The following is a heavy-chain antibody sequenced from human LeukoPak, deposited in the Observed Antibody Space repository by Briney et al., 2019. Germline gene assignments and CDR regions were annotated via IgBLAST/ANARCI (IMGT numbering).Heavy chain of an antibody. Sequence: ASVKVSCKASGYTFTGYYVHWVRQAPGQGLEWMGWINPNSGGTNYAQKFQGRVTMTRDTSISTAYMELSRLRSDDTAVYYCARVDSSSWYYFDYWGQGTLVTVSS. D-gene: IGHD6-13*01. CDR2: INPNSGGT. J-gene: IGHJ4*02. CDR1: GYTFTGYY. CDR3: ARVDSSSWYYFDY. V-gene: IGHV1-2*02.